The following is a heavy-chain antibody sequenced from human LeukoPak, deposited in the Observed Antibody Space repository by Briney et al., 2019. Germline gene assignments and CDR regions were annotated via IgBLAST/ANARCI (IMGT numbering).Heavy chain of an antibody. Sequence: ASVKVSCKASGYTFTGYYMHWVRQAPGQGLEWMGWINPNSGGTNYAQKFQGRVTMTRDTSISTAYMELSRLRSDDTAVYYCARGAPYYYDSSGYFLDYWGQGTLVTVSS. CDR3: ARGAPYYYDSSGYFLDY. CDR1: GYTFTGYY. V-gene: IGHV1-2*02. D-gene: IGHD3-22*01. CDR2: INPNSGGT. J-gene: IGHJ4*02.